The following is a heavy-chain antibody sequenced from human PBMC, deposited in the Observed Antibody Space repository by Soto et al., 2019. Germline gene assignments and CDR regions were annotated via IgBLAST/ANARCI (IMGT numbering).Heavy chain of an antibody. CDR2: IKTKPDDGTI. V-gene: IGHV3-15*01. CDR1: GLIFSDVW. J-gene: IGHJ4*02. Sequence: GGSLRLSCAASGLIFSDVWMTWVRQAPEKGLEWVGRIKTKPDDGTIDYAAPVRGRFTISRDDSKNTLYLQMTSLTPDDTGVYYCTTSNLGVDFWGPGTLVTVSS. D-gene: IGHD1-1*01. CDR3: TTSNLGVDF.